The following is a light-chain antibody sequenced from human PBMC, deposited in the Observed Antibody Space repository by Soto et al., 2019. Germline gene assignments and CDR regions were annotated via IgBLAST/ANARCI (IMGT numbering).Light chain of an antibody. CDR3: SSYAGSNRRV. J-gene: IGLJ1*01. CDR1: SSDVGGYNY. V-gene: IGLV2-8*01. Sequence: QSALTQPPSASGSPGQSVTISCTGTSSDVGGYNYVSWYQQHPGKAPKLTIYEVSKRPSGVPDRFSGSKSGNTASLTVSGLQAEDEADYYCSSYAGSNRRVFGTGTKVTVL. CDR2: EVS.